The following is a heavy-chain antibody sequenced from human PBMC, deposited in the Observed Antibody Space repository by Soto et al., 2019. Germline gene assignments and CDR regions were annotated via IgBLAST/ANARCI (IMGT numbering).Heavy chain of an antibody. J-gene: IGHJ6*02. CDR1: GYTFTGYY. CDR3: ARDRRVACSSTSCYPYYYYGMDV. Sequence: ASVKVSCKASGYTFTGYYMHWVRQAPGQGLEWMGWINPNSGGTNYAQKFQGWVTMTRDTSISTAYMELSRLRSDDTAVYYCARDRRVACSSTSCYPYYYYGMDVWAKGPRSTSP. V-gene: IGHV1-2*04. D-gene: IGHD2-2*01. CDR2: INPNSGGT.